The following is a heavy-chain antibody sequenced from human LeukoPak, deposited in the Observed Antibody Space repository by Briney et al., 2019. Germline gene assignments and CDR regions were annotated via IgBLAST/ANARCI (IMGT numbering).Heavy chain of an antibody. CDR3: TRVNGYNNYDY. J-gene: IGHJ4*02. V-gene: IGHV3-49*04. Sequence: PGGSLRLSCTTSGFTFGDYAMNWVRQAPGKGLEWVTFIRSRAYGATSEYAASVKGRFTISRDDSKSIAYLQMNRLETEDTAVYYCTRVNGYNNYDYWGQGTLVTVSS. CDR1: GFTFGDYA. D-gene: IGHD5-24*01. CDR2: IRSRAYGATS.